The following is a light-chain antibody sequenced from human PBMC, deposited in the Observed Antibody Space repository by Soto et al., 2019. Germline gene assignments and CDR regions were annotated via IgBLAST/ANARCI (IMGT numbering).Light chain of an antibody. Sequence: QSVLTQSPSASGTPGQRVTISCSGSSANIGRNYVYWYQQFPGTAPRLLMYRADQRPSGVPDRFSGSKSGTSASLAISGLRSEDEAAYYCAAWDDTVSGLVFGGGTKVTV. CDR1: SANIGRNY. J-gene: IGLJ2*01. CDR3: AAWDDTVSGLV. V-gene: IGLV1-47*01. CDR2: RAD.